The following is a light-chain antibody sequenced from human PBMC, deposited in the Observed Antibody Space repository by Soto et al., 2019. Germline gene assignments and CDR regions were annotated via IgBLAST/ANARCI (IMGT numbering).Light chain of an antibody. CDR1: SSDVGGYDY. J-gene: IGLJ1*01. CDR3: ISYTSTSTLYV. V-gene: IGLV2-14*01. Sequence: QSALTQPASVSGSPGQSITISCTGTSSDVGGYDYVSWYQQRPGKAPKLMIYDVSNRPSGVSNRFSGSKSGNTASLTSSGLQAEDEADYYCISYTSTSTLYVFGTGTKLPVL. CDR2: DVS.